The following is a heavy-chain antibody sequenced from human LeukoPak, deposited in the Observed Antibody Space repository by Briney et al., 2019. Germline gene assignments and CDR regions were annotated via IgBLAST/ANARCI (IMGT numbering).Heavy chain of an antibody. CDR3: ASGLYLNFDY. D-gene: IGHD3-16*01. V-gene: IGHV4-34*01. CDR2: INHSGST. CDR1: GGSFGGYY. J-gene: IGHJ4*02. Sequence: NPSETLSLTCAVYGGSFGGYYWSWIRQPPGKGLEWIGEINHSGSTNYNPSLKSRVTISVDTSKNQFSLKLSSVTAADTAVYYCASGLYLNFDYWGQGTLVTVSS.